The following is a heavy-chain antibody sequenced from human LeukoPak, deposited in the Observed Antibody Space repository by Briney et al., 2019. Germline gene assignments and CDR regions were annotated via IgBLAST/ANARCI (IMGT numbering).Heavy chain of an antibody. CDR1: GYTFTSYG. D-gene: IGHD3-22*01. CDR2: ISAYNGNT. V-gene: IGHV1-18*01. J-gene: IGHJ3*02. CDR3: ARDLIYYDSSGYYYFAFDI. Sequence: ASVKVSCKASGYTFTSYGISWVRQAPGQGIEWMGWISAYNGNTNYAQKLQGRVTMTTDTSTSTAYMELRSLRSDDTAVYYCARDLIYYDSSGYYYFAFDIWGQGTMVTVSS.